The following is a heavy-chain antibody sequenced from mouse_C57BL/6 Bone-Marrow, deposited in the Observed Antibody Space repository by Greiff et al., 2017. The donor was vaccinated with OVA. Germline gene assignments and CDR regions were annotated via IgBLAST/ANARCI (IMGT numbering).Heavy chain of an antibody. CDR2: IDPENGDT. V-gene: IGHV14-4*01. Sequence: EVKLMESGAELVRPGASVKLSCTASGFNIKDDYMHWVKQRPEQGLEWIGWIDPENGDTEYASKFQGKATITADTSSNTAYLQLRSLTSEDTAVYYCTSNWAYWGQGTTLTVSS. CDR1: GFNIKDDY. D-gene: IGHD4-1*01. CDR3: TSNWAY. J-gene: IGHJ2*01.